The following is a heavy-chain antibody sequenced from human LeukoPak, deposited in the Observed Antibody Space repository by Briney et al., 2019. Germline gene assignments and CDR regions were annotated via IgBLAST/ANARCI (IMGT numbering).Heavy chain of an antibody. V-gene: IGHV3-74*01. CDR2: INTDGSST. J-gene: IGHJ4*02. CDR1: GFTFSRYW. D-gene: IGHD6-6*01. Sequence: GRSLRLSCAASGFTFSRYWMHRVRQAPGKGLVWVSRINTDGSSTSYADSVKGRFTISRDNAKNTLYLQMNSLRAEDTAVYYCVRETGGSSFYLDYWGQGTLVTVSS. CDR3: VRETGGSSFYLDY.